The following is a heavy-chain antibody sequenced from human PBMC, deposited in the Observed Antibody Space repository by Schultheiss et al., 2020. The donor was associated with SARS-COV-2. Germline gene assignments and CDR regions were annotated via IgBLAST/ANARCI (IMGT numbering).Heavy chain of an antibody. Sequence: SETLSLTCTVSGGSISSGGYYWSWIRQPPGKGLEWIGEIYHSGSTNYNPSLKSRVTISVDKSKNQFSLKLSSVTAADTAVYYCARAEWGCSGDNCYSGNYFDSWGQGTLVTVSS. V-gene: IGHV4-39*07. D-gene: IGHD2-15*01. CDR3: ARAEWGCSGDNCYSGNYFDS. J-gene: IGHJ4*02. CDR2: IYHSGST. CDR1: GGSISSGGYY.